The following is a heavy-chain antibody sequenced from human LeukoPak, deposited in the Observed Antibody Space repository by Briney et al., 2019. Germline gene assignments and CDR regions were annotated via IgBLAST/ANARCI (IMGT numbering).Heavy chain of an antibody. D-gene: IGHD4-17*01. J-gene: IGHJ4*02. CDR2: ISYDGSNK. V-gene: IGHV3-30*18. Sequence: GGSLRLSCAASGFTFCSYGMHWVRQAPGKGLEWVAVISYDGSNKDYADSVNGRFTISRDNSKNTLYLQMNSLRAEDTAVYYCAKDRPVTTHYWGQGTLVTVSS. CDR1: GFTFCSYG. CDR3: AKDRPVTTHY.